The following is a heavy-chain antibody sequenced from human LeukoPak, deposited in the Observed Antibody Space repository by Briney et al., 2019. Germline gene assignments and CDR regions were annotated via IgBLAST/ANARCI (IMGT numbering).Heavy chain of an antibody. CDR3: ARVRAVAGVDY. CDR1: GFTVSSNY. V-gene: IGHV3-53*04. J-gene: IGHJ4*02. CDR2: IYSGGST. D-gene: IGHD6-19*01. Sequence: GGSLRLSCAASGFTVSSNYMSWVRQAPGKGLEWVSVIYSGGSTYYADSVKGRFTISRHNSKNRLYLQMNSPRAEDTAVYYCARVRAVAGVDYWGQGTLVTVSS.